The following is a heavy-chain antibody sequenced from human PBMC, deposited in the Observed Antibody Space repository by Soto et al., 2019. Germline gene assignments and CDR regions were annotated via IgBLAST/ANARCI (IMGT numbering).Heavy chain of an antibody. J-gene: IGHJ5*02. CDR2: IYYSGST. D-gene: IGHD6-19*01. CDR1: GGSFSGYY. V-gene: IGHV4-59*01. CDR3: ARVIYSAVLNWFDP. Sequence: SETLSLTCAVYGGSFSGYYWSWIRQPPGKGLEWIGYIYYSGSTNYNPSLKSRDTISVDTSKNQFSLKLSSVTAADTAVYYCARVIYSAVLNWFDPWGQGTLVTVSS.